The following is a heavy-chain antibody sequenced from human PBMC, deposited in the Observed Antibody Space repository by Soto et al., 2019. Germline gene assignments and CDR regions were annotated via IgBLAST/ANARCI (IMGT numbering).Heavy chain of an antibody. CDR2: ISGSGGST. V-gene: IGHV3-23*01. CDR3: AKDLLKWDIVVVVAATPYAFDI. D-gene: IGHD2-15*01. J-gene: IGHJ3*02. CDR1: GFTFSSYA. Sequence: PGGSLRLSCAASGFTFSSYAMSWVRQAPGKGLEWVSAISGSGGSTYYADSVKGRFTISRDNSKNTLYLQMNSLRAEDTAVYYCAKDLLKWDIVVVVAATPYAFDIWGQGPMVTVSS.